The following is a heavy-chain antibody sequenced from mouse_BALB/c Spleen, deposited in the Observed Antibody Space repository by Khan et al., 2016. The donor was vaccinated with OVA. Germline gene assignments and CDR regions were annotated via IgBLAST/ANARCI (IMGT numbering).Heavy chain of an antibody. V-gene: IGHV3-2*02. CDR1: GYSITSDYA. D-gene: IGHD2-10*02. CDR2: ISYSGNT. CDR3: ARVYGGDFDY. J-gene: IGHJ2*01. Sequence: EVQLQESGLGLVKPSQSLSLTCTVTGYSITSDYAWNWIRQFPGNKLEWMGFISYSGNTKYNPSLKSRISLTRDTSKNQFFLQLNSVTPEDTATYYCARVYGGDFDYWGQGTTLIVSS.